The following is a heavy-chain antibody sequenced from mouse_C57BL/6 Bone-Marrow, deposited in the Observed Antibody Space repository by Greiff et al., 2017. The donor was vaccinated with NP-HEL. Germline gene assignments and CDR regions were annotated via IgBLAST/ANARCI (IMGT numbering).Heavy chain of an antibody. CDR3: ARDDVYYDAMDD. V-gene: IGHV14-2*01. CDR1: GFNIQDYY. Sequence: VHVKQSGAELVKPGASVQLSCTASGFNIQDYYMHWVKQRTEQGLEWIGRIDPEDGETKYAPKFQGQATITADTSSNTAYLQISSLTSEDTAVYYCARDDVYYDAMDDWGQGTSVTVSS. J-gene: IGHJ4*01. CDR2: IDPEDGET.